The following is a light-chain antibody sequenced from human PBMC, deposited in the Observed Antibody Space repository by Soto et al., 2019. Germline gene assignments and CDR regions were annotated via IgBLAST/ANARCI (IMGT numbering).Light chain of an antibody. V-gene: IGKV3-11*01. J-gene: IGKJ3*01. CDR1: QSVSSY. CDR2: DAS. CDR3: QQRSNWPPST. Sequence: EIVLTQSPATLSLSPGERATLSCRASQSVSSYLAWSQQKPGQTPRLLIYDASNRATGIPARFSGSGSGTDFTLTISSLEPEDFAVYYCQQRSNWPPSTFGPGTKVDIK.